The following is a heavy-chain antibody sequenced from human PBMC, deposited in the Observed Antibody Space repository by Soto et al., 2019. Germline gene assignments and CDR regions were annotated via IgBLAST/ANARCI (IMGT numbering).Heavy chain of an antibody. J-gene: IGHJ5*02. CDR2: ISSNSAYI. D-gene: IGHD6-13*01. V-gene: IGHV3-21*01. Sequence: SLRLSCAASGFTFRSFTMNWVRQAPGKGLEWVSTISSNSAYIYYTDALRGRFTISRDNAKNSLHLQMNSLRAEDTAVYYCTRNASRDSSARGWFDPWGPGTLVTVSS. CDR3: TRNASRDSSARGWFDP. CDR1: GFTFRSFT.